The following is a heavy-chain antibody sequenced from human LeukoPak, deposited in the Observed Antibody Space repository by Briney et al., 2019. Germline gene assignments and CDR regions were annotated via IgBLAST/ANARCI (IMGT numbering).Heavy chain of an antibody. V-gene: IGHV3-23*01. CDR3: ASIRGYCSSTSCYGV. Sequence: SGGSLRLSCAASGFTFSSYAMSWVRQAPGKGLEWVSAISGSGGSTYYADSVKGRFTISRDNSKNTLYLQMNSLRAEDTAVYYCASIRGYCSSTSCYGVWGQGTMVTVSS. D-gene: IGHD2-2*01. CDR1: GFTFSSYA. CDR2: ISGSGGST. J-gene: IGHJ3*01.